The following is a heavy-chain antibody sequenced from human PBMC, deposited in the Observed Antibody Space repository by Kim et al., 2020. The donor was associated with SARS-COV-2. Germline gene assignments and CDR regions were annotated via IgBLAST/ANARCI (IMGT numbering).Heavy chain of an antibody. Sequence: SETLSLTCTVSGGSISSYYWSWIRQPPGKGLEWIGYIYYSGSTNYNPSLKSRVTISVDTSKNQFSLKLSSVTAADTAVYYCAREAGATYYYDSSGYPYYFDYWGQGTLVTVSS. CDR1: GGSISSYY. J-gene: IGHJ4*02. CDR3: AREAGATYYYDSSGYPYYFDY. V-gene: IGHV4-59*01. CDR2: IYYSGST. D-gene: IGHD3-22*01.